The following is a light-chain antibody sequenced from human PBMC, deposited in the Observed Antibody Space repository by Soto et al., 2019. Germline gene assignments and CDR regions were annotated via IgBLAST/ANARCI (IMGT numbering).Light chain of an antibody. Sequence: QSALTQPASVSGSPGQSITISCTGTSSDVGGYDFVSWYQQHPGKAPKLMIYDVSNRPSGVSYRFSGSKSGNTASLTISGLQSEDEADYYCSSYTRSSTLYVFGTGTKLTVL. CDR3: SSYTRSSTLYV. CDR1: SSDVGGYDF. V-gene: IGLV2-14*01. CDR2: DVS. J-gene: IGLJ1*01.